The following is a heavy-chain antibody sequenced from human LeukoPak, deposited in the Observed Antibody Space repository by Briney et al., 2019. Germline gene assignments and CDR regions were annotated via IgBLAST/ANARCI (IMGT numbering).Heavy chain of an antibody. CDR3: ARDGLSGYPVD. J-gene: IGHJ4*02. D-gene: IGHD5-12*01. CDR2: IIPIFGTA. V-gene: IGHV1-69*06. Sequence: ASVKVSCKSSVGTFSSYAISWVRQAPGQGLEWMGRIIPIFGTANYAQKFQGRVTITADKSTSTAYMELSSLRSEDTAVYYCARDGLSGYPVDWGQGTLVTVSS. CDR1: VGTFSSYA.